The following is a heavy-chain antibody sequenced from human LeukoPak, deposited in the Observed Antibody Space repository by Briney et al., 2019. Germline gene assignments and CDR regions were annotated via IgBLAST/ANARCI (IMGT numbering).Heavy chain of an antibody. V-gene: IGHV1-2*02. CDR2: INPNSGGT. CDR3: ARGLGYGGNPSDY. Sequence: ASVKVSCKASGYTFTGYYMHCVRQAPGQGLEWMGWINPNSGGTNYAQKFQGRVTMTRDTSISTAYMELSRLRSDDTAVYYCARGLGYGGNPSDYWGQGTLVTVSS. D-gene: IGHD4-23*01. CDR1: GYTFTGYY. J-gene: IGHJ4*02.